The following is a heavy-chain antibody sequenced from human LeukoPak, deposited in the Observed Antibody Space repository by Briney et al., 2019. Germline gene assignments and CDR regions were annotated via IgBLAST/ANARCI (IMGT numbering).Heavy chain of an antibody. D-gene: IGHD6-13*01. Sequence: PLETLSLTCTVSGGSISSYYWSWIRQPPGKGLEWIGYIYYSGSTNYNPSLKSRVTISVDTSKNQFSLKLSSVTAADTAVYYCARFAYSSSWYPSDYWYFDLWGRGTLVTVSS. CDR1: GGSISSYY. CDR2: IYYSGST. CDR3: ARFAYSSSWYPSDYWYFDL. J-gene: IGHJ2*01. V-gene: IGHV4-59*01.